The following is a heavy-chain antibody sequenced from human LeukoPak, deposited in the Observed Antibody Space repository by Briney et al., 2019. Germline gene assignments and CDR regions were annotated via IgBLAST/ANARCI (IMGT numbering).Heavy chain of an antibody. D-gene: IGHD1-26*01. CDR3: AREIVGGTTRRRYYFDY. J-gene: IGHJ4*02. V-gene: IGHV1-46*01. CDR2: INPSGGTT. Sequence: VASVKVSCKASGYTFTSYYMHWVRQAPGQGLEWMGVINPSGGTTSNTQKFQGRVTMTRDTSTSTVYMELSGLRSDDTALYHCAREIVGGTTRRRYYFDYWGQGTLVTVSS. CDR1: GYTFTSYY.